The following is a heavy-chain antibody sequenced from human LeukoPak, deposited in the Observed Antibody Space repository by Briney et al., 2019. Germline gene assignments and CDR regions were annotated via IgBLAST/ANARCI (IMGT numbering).Heavy chain of an antibody. CDR2: IIPILNVA. V-gene: IGHV1-69*04. D-gene: IGHD3-10*01. CDR3: ARGFGETKPFDY. Sequence: GASVKVSCKASGGIFSSFVINWVRQAPGQGLEWMGRIIPILNVANYAQKFHGRVTITADKATSTAYMELSSLRSEDTAIYFCARGFGETKPFDYWGQGTLVTVSS. CDR1: GGIFSSFV. J-gene: IGHJ4*02.